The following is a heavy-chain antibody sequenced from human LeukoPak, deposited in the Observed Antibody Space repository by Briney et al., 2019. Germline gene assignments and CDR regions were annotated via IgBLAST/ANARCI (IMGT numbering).Heavy chain of an antibody. V-gene: IGHV4-61*02. J-gene: IGHJ5*02. D-gene: IGHD6-13*01. CDR2: IYTSGST. CDR1: GGSISSGSYY. Sequence: KPSQTLSLTCTVSGGSISSGSYYWSWIRQPAGKGLEWIGRIYTSGSTNYNPSLKSRVTISVDTSKNQFSLKLSSVTAADTAVYYCARDYGIAAAGTGFWFDPWGQGTLVTVSS. CDR3: ARDYGIAAAGTGFWFDP.